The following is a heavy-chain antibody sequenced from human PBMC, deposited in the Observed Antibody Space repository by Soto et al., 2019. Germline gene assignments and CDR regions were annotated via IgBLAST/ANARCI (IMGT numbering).Heavy chain of an antibody. CDR2: INHSGST. CDR1: GGSFSGYY. Sequence: SETLSLTCAVYGGSFSGYYWSWIRQPPGKGLEWIGEINHSGSTNYNPSLKSRVTISVDTSKNQFSLKLSSVTAADTAVYYCARVLAYCGGDCYFPWGHYYYYYGMDVWGQGTTVTVSS. D-gene: IGHD2-21*02. CDR3: ARVLAYCGGDCYFPWGHYYYYYGMDV. J-gene: IGHJ6*02. V-gene: IGHV4-34*01.